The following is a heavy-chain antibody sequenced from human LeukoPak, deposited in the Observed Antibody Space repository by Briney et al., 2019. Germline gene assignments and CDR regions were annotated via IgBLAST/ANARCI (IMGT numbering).Heavy chain of an antibody. J-gene: IGHJ4*02. V-gene: IGHV3-48*04. CDR2: ISGSSSTI. CDR3: ARGGGTYAYFDS. D-gene: IGHD1-26*01. CDR1: GFTVSNNY. Sequence: RSGGSLRLSCAASGFTVSNNYMNWVRQAPGKGLEWLSYISGSSSTIYYADSAKGRFTISRDNAKNSLYLQMNSLRAEDTAVYYCARGGGTYAYFDSWGQGTLVTVSS.